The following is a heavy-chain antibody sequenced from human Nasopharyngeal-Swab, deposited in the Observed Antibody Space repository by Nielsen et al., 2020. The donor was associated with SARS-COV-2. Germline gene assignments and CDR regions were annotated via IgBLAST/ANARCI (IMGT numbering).Heavy chain of an antibody. J-gene: IGHJ4*02. D-gene: IGHD1-1*01. Sequence: SETLSLPCTVSGGSISSGDYYWSWIRQLPGKGLEWIGYIYRLGGTSYNPSLKSRVTISLDASNNQFSLRLSSVTAADTAMFYCARGTPFDYWGQGILVTVSS. V-gene: IGHV4-31*03. CDR3: ARGTPFDY. CDR1: GGSISSGDYY. CDR2: IYRLGGT.